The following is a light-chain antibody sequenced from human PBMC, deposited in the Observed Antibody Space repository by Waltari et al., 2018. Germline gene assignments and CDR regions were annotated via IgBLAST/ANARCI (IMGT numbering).Light chain of an antibody. CDR2: DVT. CDR3: SSYMDTTALEL. CDR1: SSDIGSYTY. Sequence: QSALTQPASVSGSPGQSITISCTGTSSDIGSYTYVSWYQQHPGKAPKLIIFDVTNRPSGVSNRFSGSKSGNTASLIISGLQGEDEADYYCSSYMDTTALELFGGGTSLTVL. V-gene: IGLV2-14*03. J-gene: IGLJ2*01.